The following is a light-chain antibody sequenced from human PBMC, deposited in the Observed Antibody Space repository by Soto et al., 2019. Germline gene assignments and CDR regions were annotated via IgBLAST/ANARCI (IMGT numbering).Light chain of an antibody. Sequence: QSVLTQTPLASGTPGQRVTTSCSGSSSNIGSNTVNWYQQLPGTAPKLLIYSNNQRPSGVPDRFSGSKSGASASLAISGLQSEDEADYYCATWDDSLNAQGVFGTGTKVTVL. CDR2: SNN. CDR1: SSNIGSNT. V-gene: IGLV1-44*01. J-gene: IGLJ1*01. CDR3: ATWDDSLNAQGV.